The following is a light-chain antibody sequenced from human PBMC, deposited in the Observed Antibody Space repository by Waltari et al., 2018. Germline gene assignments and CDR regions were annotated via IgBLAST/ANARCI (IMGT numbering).Light chain of an antibody. Sequence: QSALTQPPSVSGSPGQSVTISCTGTSSDVGSYTRVSWYQQPPGTAPKLMIYEVSNRPSGVPDRFSGSKSGNTASLTISGLQAEDEADYYCSLYTSSSPVVFGGGTKLTVL. V-gene: IGLV2-18*01. CDR3: SLYTSSSPVV. J-gene: IGLJ2*01. CDR1: SSDVGSYTR. CDR2: EVS.